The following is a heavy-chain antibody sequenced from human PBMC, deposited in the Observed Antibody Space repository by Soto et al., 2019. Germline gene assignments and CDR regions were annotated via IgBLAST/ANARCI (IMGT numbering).Heavy chain of an antibody. D-gene: IGHD2-21*02. Sequence: EVQLVESGGGSVQPGGSLRLSCAVSGITFSDHYMDWVRQAPGKGLEWLGRSRNRANSYTTEYAASVKDRFTVSRDDSKNSLYLQMNSLKTEDTAVYYCTSSWGDNRRLDNWGQGTLVTVSS. J-gene: IGHJ4*02. CDR3: TSSWGDNRRLDN. V-gene: IGHV3-72*01. CDR2: SRNRANSYTT. CDR1: GITFSDHY.